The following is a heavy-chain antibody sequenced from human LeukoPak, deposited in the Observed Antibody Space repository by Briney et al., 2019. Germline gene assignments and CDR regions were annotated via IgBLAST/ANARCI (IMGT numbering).Heavy chain of an antibody. J-gene: IGHJ5*02. CDR3: ARDRGYIAAAGTYPYNWFDP. D-gene: IGHD6-13*01. CDR1: GYTFTSYD. Sequence: ASVKVSCKASGYTFTSYDINWVRQATGQGLEWMGWMNPNSGNTGYAQKFQGRVTMTRNTSISTAYMELSSLRSEDTAVYYCARDRGYIAAAGTYPYNWFDPWGQGTLVTVSS. V-gene: IGHV1-8*01. CDR2: MNPNSGNT.